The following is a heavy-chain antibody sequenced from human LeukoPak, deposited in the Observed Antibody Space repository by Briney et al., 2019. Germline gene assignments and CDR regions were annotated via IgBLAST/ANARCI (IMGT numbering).Heavy chain of an antibody. V-gene: IGHV1-8*01. CDR2: MNPNSGNT. CDR3: ARSSSTLSDAFDI. CDR1: GYTFTSSD. Sequence: ASVKVSCKASGYTFTSSDISWVRQATGQGLEWMGWMNPNSGNTASAQKFQGRVTMTRNTSISTAYMELSSLRSEDTAVYYCARSSSTLSDAFDIWGQGTMVTVSS. J-gene: IGHJ3*02.